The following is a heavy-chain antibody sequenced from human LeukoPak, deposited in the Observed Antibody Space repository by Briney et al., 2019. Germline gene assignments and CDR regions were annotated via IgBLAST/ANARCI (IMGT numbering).Heavy chain of an antibody. Sequence: SETLSLTCTVSDASVRGYYWSWIRQPPGKGLEWIGYIHYTGNTNYNPSLKSRVTMSVDTSKNQFSLKLSSVTAADTAVYYCARDTWITIFGVVTTRGAFDIWGQGTMVTVSS. CDR1: DASVRGYY. CDR3: ARDTWITIFGVVTTRGAFDI. D-gene: IGHD3-3*01. V-gene: IGHV4-59*02. CDR2: IHYTGNT. J-gene: IGHJ3*02.